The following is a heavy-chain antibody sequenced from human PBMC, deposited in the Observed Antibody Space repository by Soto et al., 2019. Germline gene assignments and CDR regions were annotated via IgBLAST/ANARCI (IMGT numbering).Heavy chain of an antibody. V-gene: IGHV4-31*03. Sequence: SETLSLTCTVSGGSISSGGYYWSWIRQHPGKGLEWIGYIYYSGSTYYNPSLKSRVTISVDTSKNQFSLKLSSVTAADTAVYYCARDRADIMITFGGVIPNYYYGMDVWGQGTTVTVSS. CDR2: IYYSGST. CDR3: ARDRADIMITFGGVIPNYYYGMDV. J-gene: IGHJ6*02. D-gene: IGHD3-16*02. CDR1: GGSISSGGYY.